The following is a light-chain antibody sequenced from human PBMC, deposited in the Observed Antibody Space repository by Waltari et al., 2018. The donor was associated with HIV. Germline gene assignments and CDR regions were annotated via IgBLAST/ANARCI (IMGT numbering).Light chain of an antibody. CDR2: AGA. Sequence: DIQMTQSPSSLPASIGDRVTITCQATQKIKGNLNWFQQKSGRAPKLRIYAGANLETGVPPRFSGGGSSTDYTLTITNLQPDDTGTYYCLQYDNLPYTFGQGTTLEI. J-gene: IGKJ2*01. CDR1: QKIKGN. CDR3: LQYDNLPYT. V-gene: IGKV1-33*01.